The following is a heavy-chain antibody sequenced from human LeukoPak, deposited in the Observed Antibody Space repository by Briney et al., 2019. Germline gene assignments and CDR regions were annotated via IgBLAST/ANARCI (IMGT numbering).Heavy chain of an antibody. D-gene: IGHD6-13*01. CDR2: IYYSGST. Sequence: SETLSLTCTVSGGSISSYYWSWIRQPPGKGLEWIGYIYYSGSTNYNPSLKSRVTISVDTSKNQSSLKLSSVTAADTAVYYCARHVYSSSWLVYWGQGTLVTVSS. J-gene: IGHJ4*02. V-gene: IGHV4-59*08. CDR1: GGSISSYY. CDR3: ARHVYSSSWLVY.